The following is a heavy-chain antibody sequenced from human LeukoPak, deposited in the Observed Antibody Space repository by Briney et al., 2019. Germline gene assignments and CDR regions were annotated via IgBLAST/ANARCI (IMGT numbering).Heavy chain of an antibody. CDR1: GGSISSRSSY. D-gene: IGHD1/OR15-1a*01. J-gene: IGHJ4*02. CDR2: IYYSGST. V-gene: IGHV4-39*01. CDR3: ARQRVNKWNNLWSFDY. Sequence: SETLSLTCTVSGGSISSRSSYWGWIRQPPGKGLEWIGSIYYSGSTYYNPSLKSRVTISVDTSKNQFSLKVSSVTAADTAVYYCARQRVNKWNNLWSFDYWGQGTLVTVSS.